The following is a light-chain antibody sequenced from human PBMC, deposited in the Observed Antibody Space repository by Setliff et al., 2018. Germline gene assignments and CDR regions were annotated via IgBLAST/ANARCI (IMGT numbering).Light chain of an antibody. Sequence: QSVLTQPPSASGSPGQSVAISCTGTSRDVGGFNLVSWYQQHPGKAPKLIIYEVSKRPSGVPDRFSGSKSGNTASLTVSGLQAEDEADYYCSSYAGNYIYVFGSGTKVTVL. CDR2: EVS. CDR3: SSYAGNYIYV. CDR1: SRDVGGFNL. V-gene: IGLV2-8*01. J-gene: IGLJ1*01.